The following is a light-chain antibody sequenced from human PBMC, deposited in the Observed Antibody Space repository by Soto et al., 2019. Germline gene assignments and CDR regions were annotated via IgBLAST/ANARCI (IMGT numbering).Light chain of an antibody. CDR2: EVS. V-gene: IGLV2-14*01. Sequence: QSALTQPASVSGSPGQSITISCTGTSSDVGGYNYVSWYQQHPGKAPKLMIYEVSNRPSGVSNRFSGSESGNTASLTISGLQAEDEADYYCSSYTSSSTYVFATGTKLTVL. CDR1: SSDVGGYNY. J-gene: IGLJ1*01. CDR3: SSYTSSSTYV.